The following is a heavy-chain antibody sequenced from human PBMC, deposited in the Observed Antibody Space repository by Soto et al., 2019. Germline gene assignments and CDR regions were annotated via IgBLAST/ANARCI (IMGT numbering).Heavy chain of an antibody. CDR3: ARGGQGYYGSGSYQPSLSGMDV. V-gene: IGHV4-31*03. J-gene: IGHJ6*02. CDR1: GGSISSGGYY. Sequence: PSETLSLTCTVYGGSISSGGYYWSWIRHHPGKGLEWIGYIYYSGSTYYNPSLKSRVTISVDTSKNQFSLKLSSVTAADTAVYYCARGGQGYYGSGSYQPSLSGMDVWGQGTTVT. CDR2: IYYSGST. D-gene: IGHD3-10*01.